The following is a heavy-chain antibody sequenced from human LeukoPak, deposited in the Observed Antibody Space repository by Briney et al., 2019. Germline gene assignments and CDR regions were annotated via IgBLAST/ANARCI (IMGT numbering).Heavy chain of an antibody. D-gene: IGHD3-3*01. CDR1: GFTFSNYA. J-gene: IGHJ4*02. CDR2: ISYDGSNK. V-gene: IGHV3-30-3*01. CDR3: AKDLASTIFGVVIY. Sequence: GGSLRLSCAASGFTFSNYAMHWVRQAPGKGLEWVAVISYDGSNKYYADSVKGRFTISRDNSKNTLYLQMNSLRAEDTAVYYCAKDLASTIFGVVIYWGQGTLVTVSS.